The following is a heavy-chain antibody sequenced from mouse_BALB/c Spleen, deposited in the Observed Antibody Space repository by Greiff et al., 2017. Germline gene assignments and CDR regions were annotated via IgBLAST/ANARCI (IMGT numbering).Heavy chain of an antibody. CDR1: GYTFTSYW. CDR2: INPSTGYT. CDR3: ARFGYWTMDY. D-gene: IGHD2-3*01. Sequence: QVQLQQSGAELAKPGASVKMSCKASGYTFTSYWMHWVKQRPGQGLEWIGYINPSTGYTEYNQKFKDKATLTADKSSSTAYMQLSSLTSEDSAVYYCARFGYWTMDYWGQGTSVTVSS. V-gene: IGHV1-7*01. J-gene: IGHJ4*01.